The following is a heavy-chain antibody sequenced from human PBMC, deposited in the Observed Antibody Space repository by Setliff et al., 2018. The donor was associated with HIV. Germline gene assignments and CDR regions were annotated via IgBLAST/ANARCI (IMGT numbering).Heavy chain of an antibody. CDR3: ARFPDYYDSSLYYYYGMDV. Sequence: SETLSLTCTVSGVSISSHYWNWIRQPPGKGLEWIGTIYYSGSTKYNPSLKSRVTISVDTSKNQFSLKLRPVTAADTAVYYCARFPDYYDSSLYYYYGMDVWDQGTTVTVSS. V-gene: IGHV4-59*11. D-gene: IGHD3-22*01. CDR2: IYYSGST. CDR1: GVSISSHY. J-gene: IGHJ6*02.